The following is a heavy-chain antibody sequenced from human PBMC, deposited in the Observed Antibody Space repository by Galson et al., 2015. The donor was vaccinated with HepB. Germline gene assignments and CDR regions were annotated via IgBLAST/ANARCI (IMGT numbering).Heavy chain of an antibody. CDR2: IDWDDDK. CDR1: GFSLSTSGMC. V-gene: IGHV2-70*01. CDR3: ARMSGYYSSAFDI. Sequence: PALVTPPQTLTLTCTFSGFSLSTSGMCVSWIRQPPEKALEWLALIDWDDDKYYSTSLKTRLTISKDTSKNQVVLTMTNMDPVDTATYYCARMSGYYSSAFDIWCQGTMVTVSS. D-gene: IGHD3-22*01. J-gene: IGHJ3*02.